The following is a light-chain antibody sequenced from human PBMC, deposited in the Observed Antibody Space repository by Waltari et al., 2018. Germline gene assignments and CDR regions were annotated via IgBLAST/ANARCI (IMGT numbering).Light chain of an antibody. Sequence: ETVMTQSPATVSVSPGERAALSCRASQSVSSNVAWYQKKPGQAPRLLIYDASPRATGIPVRFSCSGSGTDFTLTISSLQSEDFAIYYCQQYNNWPPYTFGQGTKLEI. CDR2: DAS. CDR3: QQYNNWPPYT. J-gene: IGKJ2*01. V-gene: IGKV3-15*01. CDR1: QSVSSN.